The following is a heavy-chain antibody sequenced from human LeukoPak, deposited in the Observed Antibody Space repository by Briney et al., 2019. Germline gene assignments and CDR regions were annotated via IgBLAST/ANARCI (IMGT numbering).Heavy chain of an antibody. D-gene: IGHD3-3*01. Sequence: SETLYLTCTVSGGSISSHYWSWVRQPPGKGLEWMGNIYDSGSTPYNSSLKSRVTISVDKSKNRFSLRLSSVTAADTAVYYCARVLQNYYYLDVWGKGTTVTVSS. V-gene: IGHV4-59*11. CDR3: ARVLQNYYYLDV. J-gene: IGHJ6*03. CDR2: IYDSGST. CDR1: GGSISSHY.